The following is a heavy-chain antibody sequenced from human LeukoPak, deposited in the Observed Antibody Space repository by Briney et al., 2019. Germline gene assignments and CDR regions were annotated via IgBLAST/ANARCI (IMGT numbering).Heavy chain of an antibody. CDR3: ARLPGIVATIERYFDY. V-gene: IGHV5-51*01. J-gene: IGHJ4*02. Sequence: GESLKISCKGSGYSSNSYWIGWVRHMPGKGLEWMGIIYPGDSDTRYSPSFQGQVTISADKSISTAYLQWSSLKASDTAMYYCARLPGIVATIERYFDYWGQGTLVTVSS. D-gene: IGHD5-12*01. CDR1: GYSSNSYW. CDR2: IYPGDSDT.